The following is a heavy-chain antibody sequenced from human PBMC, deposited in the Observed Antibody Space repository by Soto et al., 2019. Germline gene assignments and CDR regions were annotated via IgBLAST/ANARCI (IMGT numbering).Heavy chain of an antibody. Sequence: SGPTLVNPPQTLTLTLTFSGFSLSTSGVGVGWIRQPPGKALEWLGIIYWDDDKRYSPSLKSRVTITKDTFKNQLVLTMTNMDPVDTATYYCAHLPWKQLWPRAPVVYWGQGTPVTVSS. CDR3: AHLPWKQLWPRAPVVY. V-gene: IGHV2-5*02. CDR1: GFSLSTSGVG. J-gene: IGHJ4*02. CDR2: IYWDDDK. D-gene: IGHD5-18*01.